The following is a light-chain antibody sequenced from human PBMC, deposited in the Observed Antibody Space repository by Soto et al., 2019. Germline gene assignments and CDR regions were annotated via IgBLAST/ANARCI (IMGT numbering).Light chain of an antibody. CDR3: QQYGSSLT. CDR2: GAS. V-gene: IGKV3-20*01. CDR1: QSVSRY. J-gene: IGKJ5*01. Sequence: EIVMTQSPATLSVSPGETATLSCRASQSVSRYLAWYQHKPGQAPRLLMYGASSRATGIPDRFGGSGSGTDFTLTISRLEPEDFAVYYCQQYGSSLTFGQGTRLEIK.